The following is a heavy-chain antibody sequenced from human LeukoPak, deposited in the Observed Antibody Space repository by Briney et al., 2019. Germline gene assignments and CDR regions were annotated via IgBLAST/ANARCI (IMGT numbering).Heavy chain of an antibody. CDR3: ARVGPTDDYGDSHDAFDI. J-gene: IGHJ3*02. Sequence: SETLSLTCSLSGGSVSSSFWSCIRQPPGKGLEWIGHIYYSGSTNYNPPLKSRVTISVDTSKNHYSLKVTSVTAADTAVYYCARVGPTDDYGDSHDAFDIWGQGTLVAVSS. D-gene: IGHD4-17*01. CDR2: IYYSGST. CDR1: GGSVSSSF. V-gene: IGHV4-59*02.